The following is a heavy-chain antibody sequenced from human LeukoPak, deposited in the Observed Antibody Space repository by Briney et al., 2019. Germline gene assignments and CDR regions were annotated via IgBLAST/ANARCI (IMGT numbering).Heavy chain of an antibody. D-gene: IGHD6-19*01. CDR1: GFTFSTYS. J-gene: IGHJ4*02. CDR2: ISFSSRTI. Sequence: PGGSLRLSCAASGFTFSTYSMNWVRQAPGKGLEWISYISFSSRTIYYADSVKGRFTISRDDAKNSLYLQMNSLRAEDTAVYYCATDGQSSGWYGFDYWGQGTLVTVSS. V-gene: IGHV3-48*01. CDR3: ATDGQSSGWYGFDY.